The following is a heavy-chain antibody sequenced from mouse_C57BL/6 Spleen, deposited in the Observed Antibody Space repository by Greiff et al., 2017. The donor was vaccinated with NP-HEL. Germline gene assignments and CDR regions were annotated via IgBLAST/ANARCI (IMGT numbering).Heavy chain of an antibody. J-gene: IGHJ2*01. CDR1: GFTFSSYT. CDR2: ISGGGGNT. CDR3: ARRRDWYYFDY. V-gene: IGHV5-9*01. D-gene: IGHD3-3*01. Sequence: EVQGVESGGGLVKPGGSLKLSCAASGFTFSSYTMSWVRQTPEKRLEWVATISGGGGNTYYPDSVKGRFTISRDNAKNTLYLQMSSLRSEDTALYYCARRRDWYYFDYWGQGTTLTVSS.